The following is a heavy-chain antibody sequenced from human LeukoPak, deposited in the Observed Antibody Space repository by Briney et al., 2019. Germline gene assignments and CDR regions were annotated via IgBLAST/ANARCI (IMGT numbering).Heavy chain of an antibody. CDR3: ARDQLGGDPDDYYYYYMDV. CDR1: GFIFGDYA. Sequence: GGSLRLSCTTSGFIFGDYAMSWFRQAPGKGLEWVGFIRSKTYGGAIEYAASVNGRFTISRDDSKSIAYLQMNSLKTEDTAVYYCARDQLGGDPDDYYYYYMDVWGKGTTVIVSS. V-gene: IGHV3-49*03. D-gene: IGHD4-17*01. J-gene: IGHJ6*03. CDR2: IRSKTYGGAI.